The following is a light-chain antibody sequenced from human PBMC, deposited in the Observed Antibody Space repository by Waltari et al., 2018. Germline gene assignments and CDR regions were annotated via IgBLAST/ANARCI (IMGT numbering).Light chain of an antibody. J-gene: IGKJ1*01. CDR1: QSVGTT. Sequence: EIVLTQSPGTLSLSPGERATPSCRASQSVGTTLAWYQQKPGQAPRLLIYHASLRATGIPDRFSGSGSGTDFSLTISRLEPEDFAVYYCQHYVRLPATFGQGTKVEIK. CDR2: HAS. CDR3: QHYVRLPAT. V-gene: IGKV3-20*01.